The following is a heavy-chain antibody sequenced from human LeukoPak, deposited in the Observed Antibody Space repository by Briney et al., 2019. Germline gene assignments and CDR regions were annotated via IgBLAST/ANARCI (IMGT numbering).Heavy chain of an antibody. J-gene: IGHJ4*02. D-gene: IGHD6-6*01. CDR1: GGSISSGGYY. CDR2: IYHSGST. CDR3: ARDGIAARGVFDY. Sequence: SQTLSLTCTVSGGSISSGGYYWSWIRQPPGKGLEWIGYIYHSGSTYYNPSLKSRVTISVDRSKNQFSLKLSSVTAADTAVYYCARDGIAARGVFDYWGQGTPVTGSS. V-gene: IGHV4-30-2*01.